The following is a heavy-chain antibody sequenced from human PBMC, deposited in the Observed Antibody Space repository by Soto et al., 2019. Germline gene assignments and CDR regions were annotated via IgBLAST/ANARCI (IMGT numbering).Heavy chain of an antibody. V-gene: IGHV1-8*01. Sequence: QVQLVQSGAEVKKPGASVKVSCKASGYTFTSYDINWVRQATGQGLEWMGWMNPNSGNTGYAQKFQGTVTMTRHTSLSTAYMALSSLRSSATAVYYCTRTLYGDTVDSWGQGTPVTVSP. CDR3: TRTLYGDTVDS. CDR2: MNPNSGNT. D-gene: IGHD4-17*01. CDR1: GYTFTSYD. J-gene: IGHJ4*02.